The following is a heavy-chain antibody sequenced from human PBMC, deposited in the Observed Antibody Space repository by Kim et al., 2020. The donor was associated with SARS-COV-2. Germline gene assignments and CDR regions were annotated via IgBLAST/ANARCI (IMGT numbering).Heavy chain of an antibody. CDR1: GGSISSYY. D-gene: IGHD6-6*01. CDR3: ARDMIAARPMTYYYYGMDV. V-gene: IGHV4-59*13. J-gene: IGHJ6*01. CDR2: IYYSGST. Sequence: SETLSLTCTFSGGSISSYYWSWIRQPPGKGLEWIGYIYYSGSTNYNPSLKSRVTISVDTSKNQFSLKLSSVTAADTAVYYCARDMIAARPMTYYYYGMDV.